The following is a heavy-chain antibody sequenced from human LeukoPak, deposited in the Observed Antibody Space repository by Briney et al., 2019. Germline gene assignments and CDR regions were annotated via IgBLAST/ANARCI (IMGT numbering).Heavy chain of an antibody. CDR1: GFSVSNNY. J-gene: IGHJ4*02. CDR3: ARVQAVVVVAAPDY. Sequence: GGSLRLSCAASGFSVSNNYMSWVRQAPGEGLACVSVLYSGGTTYYADSVKGRFTISRDNAKNSLYLQMNSLRAEDTAVYYCARVQAVVVVAAPDYWGQGTLVTVSS. V-gene: IGHV3-66*01. CDR2: LYSGGTT. D-gene: IGHD2-15*01.